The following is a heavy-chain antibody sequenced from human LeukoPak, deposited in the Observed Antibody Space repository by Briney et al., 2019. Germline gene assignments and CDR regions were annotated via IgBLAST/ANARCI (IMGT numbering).Heavy chain of an antibody. Sequence: PSETLSLTCAVHGGPLSGYYWSWIRQPPGKGLEWIGEINLGGSSNYDPSLKNRVTMSVDTSKNQFSLKVKSVTAADTAAYYCARVPVTANWFDPWGQGTLVTVSS. CDR3: ARVPVTANWFDP. D-gene: IGHD4-11*01. CDR1: GGPLSGYY. J-gene: IGHJ5*02. CDR2: INLGGSS. V-gene: IGHV4-34*01.